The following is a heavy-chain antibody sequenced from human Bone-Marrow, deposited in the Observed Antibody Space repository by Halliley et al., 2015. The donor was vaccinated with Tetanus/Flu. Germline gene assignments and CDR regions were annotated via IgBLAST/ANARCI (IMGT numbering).Heavy chain of an antibody. CDR3: VGYDSSGYYSNRFDP. J-gene: IGHJ5*02. D-gene: IGHD3-22*01. V-gene: IGHV4-59*01. Sequence: GYTFYSGTPHSTPSLKSRVPISVDTSKNQFSLKLTSVTAADTAVYYCVGYDSSGYYSNRFDPWGQGILVTVSS. CDR2: TFYSGTP.